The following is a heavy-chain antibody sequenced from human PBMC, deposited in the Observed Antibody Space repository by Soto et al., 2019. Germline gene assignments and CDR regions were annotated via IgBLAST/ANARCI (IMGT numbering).Heavy chain of an antibody. V-gene: IGHV3-7*01. CDR3: VRGRGYGS. Sequence: EVQLVESGGDLVQPGGSLRLSCEASGFTFSSYWMSWVRQAPGKGLEWVANIKQDGSEKWYVDSVKGRFTISRDNAMNSLYLQMNGLSVEDTAVYYCVRGRGYGSWGQGTLVTVSS. J-gene: IGHJ5*02. CDR2: IKQDGSEK. D-gene: IGHD5-18*01. CDR1: GFTFSSYW.